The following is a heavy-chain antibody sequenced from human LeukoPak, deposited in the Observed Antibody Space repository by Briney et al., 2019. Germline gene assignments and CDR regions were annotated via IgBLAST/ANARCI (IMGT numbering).Heavy chain of an antibody. D-gene: IGHD2-21*02. Sequence: SETLSLTCTVSGDSITSYYWNWIRQPPGKGLEWIGYIYYSGSGRTKSNPSLKSRVTISVDTSKTQFSLRLNSVTAADTAVYYCAGDNRDAFDIWGQGTMVTVSS. J-gene: IGHJ3*02. CDR2: IYYSGSGRT. CDR3: AGDNRDAFDI. CDR1: GDSITSYY. V-gene: IGHV4-59*01.